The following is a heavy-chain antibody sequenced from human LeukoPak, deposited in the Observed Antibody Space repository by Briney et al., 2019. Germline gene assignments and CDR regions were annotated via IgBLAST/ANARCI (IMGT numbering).Heavy chain of an antibody. CDR2: ITTTDTTK. D-gene: IGHD3-10*01. Sequence: PGGSLRLSCAASGFTFSSFEMNWVRQGPGKGLEWISYITTTDTTKYYTDSVKGRFTISRDNAKNSLYLQMRSLRAEDTAVYYCARGGFVFDIWGQGTVVTVSS. V-gene: IGHV3-48*03. CDR3: ARGGFVFDI. J-gene: IGHJ3*02. CDR1: GFTFSSFE.